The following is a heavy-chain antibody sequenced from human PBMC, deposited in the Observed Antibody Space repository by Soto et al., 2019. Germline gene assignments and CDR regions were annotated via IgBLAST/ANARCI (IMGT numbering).Heavy chain of an antibody. CDR3: ARDHVAIKTEAGRSGWFDP. Sequence: QVQLVQSGAEVKKPGSSVNVSCKASGGTFKTYVITWVRQAPGQGLEWMGGIISLFGTTTYAPKFQGRVTISADKSTNTVDMEMSGLRGDDTAVYYCARDHVAIKTEAGRSGWFDPWGQGTLVTVSS. D-gene: IGHD2-21*01. CDR2: IISLFGTT. J-gene: IGHJ5*02. V-gene: IGHV1-69*06. CDR1: GGTFKTYV.